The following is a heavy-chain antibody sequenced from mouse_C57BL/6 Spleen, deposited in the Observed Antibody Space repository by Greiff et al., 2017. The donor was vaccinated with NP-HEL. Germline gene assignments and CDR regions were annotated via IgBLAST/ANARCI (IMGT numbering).Heavy chain of an antibody. D-gene: IGHD1-1*01. CDR3: ARDYYGSSYQFAY. J-gene: IGHJ3*01. Sequence: VQLQQSGAELVRPGTSVKVSCKASGYAFTNYLIEWVKQRPGQGLEWIGVINPGSGGTNYNEKFKGKATLTADKSSSTAYMQLSSLTSEDSAVYFWARDYYGSSYQFAYWGQGTLVTVSA. V-gene: IGHV1-54*01. CDR1: GYAFTNYL. CDR2: INPGSGGT.